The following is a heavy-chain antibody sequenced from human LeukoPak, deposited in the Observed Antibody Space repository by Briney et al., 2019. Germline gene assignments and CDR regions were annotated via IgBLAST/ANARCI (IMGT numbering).Heavy chain of an antibody. V-gene: IGHV3-21*01. CDR3: ARDRYCSSTSCSPPDFQH. J-gene: IGHJ1*01. Sequence: PGGSLRLSCAASGFTFSSYSMNWVRQAPGKGLEWVSSISSSSSYIYYADSVKGRFTISRDNAKNSLYLQMNSLRAEDTAVYYCARDRYCSSTSCSPPDFQHWGQGTLVTVSS. D-gene: IGHD2-2*01. CDR1: GFTFSSYS. CDR2: ISSSSSYI.